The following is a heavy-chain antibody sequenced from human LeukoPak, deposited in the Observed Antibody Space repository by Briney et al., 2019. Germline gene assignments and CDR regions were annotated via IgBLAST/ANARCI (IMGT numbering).Heavy chain of an antibody. V-gene: IGHV4-39*07. Sequence: SETLSLTCTVSGGSISSSSYYWGWIRQPPGKGLEWIGSIYYSGSTYYNPSLKSRVTISVDTSKNQFSLKLSSVTAADTAVYYCAREVDTAMVTHSAFDYWGQGTLATVSS. CDR3: AREVDTAMVTHSAFDY. J-gene: IGHJ4*02. CDR1: GGSISSSSYY. D-gene: IGHD5-18*01. CDR2: IYYSGST.